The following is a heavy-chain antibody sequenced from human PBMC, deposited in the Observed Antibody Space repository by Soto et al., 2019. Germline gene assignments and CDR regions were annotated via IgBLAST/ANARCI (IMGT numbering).Heavy chain of an antibody. Sequence: QVQLVQSGAEVKRPGSSVNVSCKASGGTFSSNSINWVRQAPGQGLEWMGSIIPLFGTTDYAQNFQGRVTISADKFTKTAYMELSSLRSEDTAVYFCARAVLSSSRPSYYEYGMDVWGQGTTVTVSS. CDR3: ARAVLSSSRPSYYEYGMDV. J-gene: IGHJ6*02. CDR2: IIPLFGTT. D-gene: IGHD3-16*01. V-gene: IGHV1-69*06. CDR1: GGTFSSNS.